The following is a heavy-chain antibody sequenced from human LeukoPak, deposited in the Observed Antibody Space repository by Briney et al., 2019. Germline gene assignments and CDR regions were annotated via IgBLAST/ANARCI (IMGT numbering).Heavy chain of an antibody. J-gene: IGHJ6*03. Sequence: GGSLRLSCAASGFTFSSYAMSWVRQAPGKGLEWVSAISGSGGSTYYADSVKGRFTISRDNSKNTLYLQMNSLRAEDTAVYYCACSSSRFHYYYYYYMDVWGKGTTVTVSS. CDR3: ACSSSRFHYYYYYYMDV. CDR2: ISGSGGST. D-gene: IGHD6-13*01. CDR1: GFTFSSYA. V-gene: IGHV3-23*01.